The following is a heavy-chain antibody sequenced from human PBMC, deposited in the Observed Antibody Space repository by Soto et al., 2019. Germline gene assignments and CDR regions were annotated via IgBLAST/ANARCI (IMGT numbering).Heavy chain of an antibody. V-gene: IGHV1-69*04. CDR3: AREAEDIVVVVAATGAFDI. D-gene: IGHD2-15*01. J-gene: IGHJ3*02. Sequence: SVKVSCKASGGTFSSYTISWVRQAPGQGLEWMGRIIPILGIANYAQKFQGRVTITADKSTSTAYMELSSLRSEDTAVYYCAREAEDIVVVVAATGAFDIWGQGTMVTVSS. CDR2: IIPILGIA. CDR1: GGTFSSYT.